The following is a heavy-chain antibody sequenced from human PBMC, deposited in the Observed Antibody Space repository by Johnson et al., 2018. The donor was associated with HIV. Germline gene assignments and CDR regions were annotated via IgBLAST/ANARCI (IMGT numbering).Heavy chain of an antibody. D-gene: IGHD1-26*01. CDR1: GFTFSSYW. CDR2: IKQDGSEK. Sequence: VQLVESGGGLVQPGGSLRLSCAASGFTFSSYWMSWVRQAPGKGLEWVANIKQDGSEKYYVDSVKGRFTIPRDNAKNSLYLQMNSLRAEDTAVYYCASEAGPDIVGAADDAFDIWGQGTMVTVSS. J-gene: IGHJ3*02. CDR3: ASEAGPDIVGAADDAFDI. V-gene: IGHV3-7*04.